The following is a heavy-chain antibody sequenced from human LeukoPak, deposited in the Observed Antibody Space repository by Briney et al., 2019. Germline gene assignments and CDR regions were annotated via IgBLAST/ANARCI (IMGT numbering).Heavy chain of an antibody. CDR3: ARDGVSYYDFWSGYYTERWFDP. V-gene: IGHV4-39*07. D-gene: IGHD3-3*01. CDR2: IYYSGST. J-gene: IGHJ5*02. Sequence: SETLSLTCTVSGGSISSSSYYWGWIRQPPGKGLGWIGSIYYSGSTYYNPSLKSRVTISVDTSKNQFSLKLSSVTAADTAVYYCARDGVSYYDFWSGYYTERWFDPWGQGTLVTVSS. CDR1: GGSISSSSYY.